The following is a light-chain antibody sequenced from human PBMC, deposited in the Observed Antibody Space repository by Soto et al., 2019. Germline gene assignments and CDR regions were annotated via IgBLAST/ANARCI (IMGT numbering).Light chain of an antibody. J-gene: IGKJ2*01. Sequence: DIQMTQSPSTLSASVGDRVTITCRASQSISSWLAWYQQKPGKAPKLLIYKGSSLESGVPSRFIGGGSGTEFTLTISSLQPDDFATYYCQQYNSYSPPTFGQGTKLEIK. V-gene: IGKV1-5*03. CDR1: QSISSW. CDR2: KGS. CDR3: QQYNSYSPPT.